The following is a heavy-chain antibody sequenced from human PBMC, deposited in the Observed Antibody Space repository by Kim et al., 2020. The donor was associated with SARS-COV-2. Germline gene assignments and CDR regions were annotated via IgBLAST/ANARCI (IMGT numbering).Heavy chain of an antibody. J-gene: IGHJ4*02. V-gene: IGHV3-15*01. CDR3: TTDPNFSLVQLEQRGNFDY. Sequence: RLTITRDESKNTLYLQMNSLKTEDTAVYYCTTDPNFSLVQLEQRGNFDYWGQGTLVTVSS. D-gene: IGHD1-1*01.